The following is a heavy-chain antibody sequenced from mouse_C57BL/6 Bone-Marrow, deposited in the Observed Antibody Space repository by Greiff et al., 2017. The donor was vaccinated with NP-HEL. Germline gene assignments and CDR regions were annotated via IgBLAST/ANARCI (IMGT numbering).Heavy chain of an antibody. D-gene: IGHD2-4*01. Sequence: DVQLVESGGDLVKPGGSLKLSCAASGFTFSSYGMSWVRQTPDKRLEWVATISSGGSYTSYPDSVKGRFTIYRDNAKNTLYLQMSSLKSEDTAMYYCASPYDYDVAWFAYWGQGTLVTVSA. CDR2: ISSGGSYT. J-gene: IGHJ3*01. V-gene: IGHV5-6*01. CDR3: ASPYDYDVAWFAY. CDR1: GFTFSSYG.